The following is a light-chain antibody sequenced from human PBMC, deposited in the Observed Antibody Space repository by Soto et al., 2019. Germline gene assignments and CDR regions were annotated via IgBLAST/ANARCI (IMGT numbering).Light chain of an antibody. CDR1: SSNIGNNY. CDR2: RND. J-gene: IGLJ1*01. V-gene: IGLV1-47*01. CDR3: AAWDDTVRIYV. Sequence: QSVLTQPSSVSGTPGQGVTISCSGSSSNIGNNYVYWFQQLPGTAPKVLSNRNDQRPSGVPDRFSGSKSGTSASLAISGLRSEDEAYYYCAAWDDTVRIYVFGTGTKVTVL.